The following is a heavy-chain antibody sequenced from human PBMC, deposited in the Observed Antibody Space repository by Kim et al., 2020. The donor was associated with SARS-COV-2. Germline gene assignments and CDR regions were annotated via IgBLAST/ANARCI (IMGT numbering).Heavy chain of an antibody. CDR3: ARRSAGVDL. CDR2: INHSGTT. V-gene: IGHV4-34*01. J-gene: IGHJ4*02. Sequence: SETLSLTCAVYTGSFSGHYWNWIRQSPGVGLEWIGEINHSGTTNYNPSLKSRITLSVDTSKNQFSLKMTSVSAADTGVYYCARRSAGVDLWGQGTPVTVSS. CDR1: TGSFSGHY.